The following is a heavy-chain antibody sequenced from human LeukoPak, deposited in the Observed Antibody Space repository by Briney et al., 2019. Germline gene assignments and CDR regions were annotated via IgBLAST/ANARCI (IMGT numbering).Heavy chain of an antibody. Sequence: PGGSLRLSCAASGFTFSSYGMHWVRQAPGKGLEWVAFIRYDGSNKYYADSVKGRFTISRDNSKNTLYLQMNGLRAEDTAVYYCAKDLDTPDDVLRFLEETDYWGQGTLVTVSS. CDR3: AKDLDTPDDVLRFLEETDY. CDR2: IRYDGSNK. V-gene: IGHV3-30*02. CDR1: GFTFSSYG. D-gene: IGHD3-3*01. J-gene: IGHJ4*02.